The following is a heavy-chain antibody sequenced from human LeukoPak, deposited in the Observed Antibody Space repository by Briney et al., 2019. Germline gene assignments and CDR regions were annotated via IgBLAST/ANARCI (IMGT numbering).Heavy chain of an antibody. J-gene: IGHJ4*02. D-gene: IGHD3-3*01. Sequence: GGSLRLSCAASGFTFSSYSMNWVRQAPGKGLEWVSYISSSSSTIYYADSVKGRFTISRDNAKNSLYLQMNSLRAEVTAVYYCARGVVYPTWSGPHWSDYWGQGTLVTVSS. CDR2: ISSSSSTI. CDR3: ARGVVYPTWSGPHWSDY. CDR1: GFTFSSYS. V-gene: IGHV3-48*01.